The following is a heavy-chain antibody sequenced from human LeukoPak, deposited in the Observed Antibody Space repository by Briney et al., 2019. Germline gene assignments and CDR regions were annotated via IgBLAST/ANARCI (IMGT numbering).Heavy chain of an antibody. Sequence: SEALSLTCTVHLGSISNYYCSWIPQPPGKGLEWIGYIYNGGSTSYNPSLKSRVTISADTSKNQFSLKLSSVTAADTAVYYCARDRGSSGNNYYFDYWGQGTLVTVSS. J-gene: IGHJ4*02. CDR2: IYNGGST. V-gene: IGHV4-59*01. CDR3: ARDRGSSGNNYYFDY. D-gene: IGHD6-19*01. CDR1: LGSISNYY.